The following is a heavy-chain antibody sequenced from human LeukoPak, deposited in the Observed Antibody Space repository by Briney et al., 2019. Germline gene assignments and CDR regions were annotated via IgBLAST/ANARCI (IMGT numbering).Heavy chain of an antibody. CDR3: ARILTSGSYSWPLAKKNWFDP. CDR1: GGSISSYY. D-gene: IGHD3-10*01. Sequence: KPSETLSLTCTVSGGSISSYYWSWIRQPPGKGLEWIGEINHSGSTNYNPSLKSRVTISVDTSKNQFSLKLSSVTAADTAVYYCARILTSGSYSWPLAKKNWFDPWGQGTLVTVSS. V-gene: IGHV4-34*01. J-gene: IGHJ5*02. CDR2: INHSGST.